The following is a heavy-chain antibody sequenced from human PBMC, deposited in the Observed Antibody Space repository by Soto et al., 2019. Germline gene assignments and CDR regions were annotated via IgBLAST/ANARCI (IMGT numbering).Heavy chain of an antibody. D-gene: IGHD3-22*01. CDR1: GFTLSSYW. Sequence: PGGSLRLSCAASGFTLSSYWMHWVRQAPGKGLVWVSRINSDGSSTSYADSVKGRFTISRDNSKNTLYLRMNSLRSDDTAVYYCVKEANPFINTLVVLIFDYWGQGTQVTVSS. CDR3: VKEANPFINTLVVLIFDY. V-gene: IGHV3-74*01. CDR2: INSDGSST. J-gene: IGHJ4*02.